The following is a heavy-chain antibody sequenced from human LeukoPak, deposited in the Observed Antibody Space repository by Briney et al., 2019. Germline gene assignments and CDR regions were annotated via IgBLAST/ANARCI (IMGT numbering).Heavy chain of an antibody. CDR1: GFTFSSYA. J-gene: IGHJ4*02. CDR2: VSGSEDTT. D-gene: IGHD6-13*01. Sequence: GGSLRLSCAASGFTFSSYAMSWVRQAPGKGLEWVSVVSGSEDTTYYADSVKGRFTISRDNSKNTLYVQMNSLKAEDTAVYYCARAYSNIWYFFDYWGQGSLVTVSS. V-gene: IGHV3-23*01. CDR3: ARAYSNIWYFFDY.